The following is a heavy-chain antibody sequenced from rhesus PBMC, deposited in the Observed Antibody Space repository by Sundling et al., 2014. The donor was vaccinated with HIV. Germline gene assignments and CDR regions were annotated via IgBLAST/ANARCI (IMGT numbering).Heavy chain of an antibody. CDR1: GFTFSSYG. CDR3: ATAIAGTFDGLDS. J-gene: IGHJ6*01. CDR2: ISSGGDST. D-gene: IGHD1-20*01. Sequence: EVQLVESGGGLVQPGGSLRLSCAASGFTFSSYGMYWVRQAPGKGLEWISAISSGGDSTYYADSVNGRFTISRDNSKNTLSLQMNSLRAEDTAVYYCATAIAGTFDGLDSWGQGVVVTVSS. V-gene: IGHV3S42*01.